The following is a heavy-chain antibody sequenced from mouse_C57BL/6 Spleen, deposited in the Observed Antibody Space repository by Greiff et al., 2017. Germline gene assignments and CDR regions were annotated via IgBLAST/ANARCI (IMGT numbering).Heavy chain of an antibody. CDR2: INPSTGGT. J-gene: IGHJ1*03. V-gene: IGHV1-42*01. D-gene: IGHD1-1*02. CDR3: ARFTTVVDWYIDV. CDR1: GYSFTGYY. Sequence: EVQLQQSGPELVKPGASVKISCKASGYSFTGYYMNWVKQSPEKSLEWIGVINPSTGGTTYNQKFKAKATLTVDKSSSTAYMQLKSLTSADSAVYYGARFTTVVDWYIDVWGTGTTVTVSS.